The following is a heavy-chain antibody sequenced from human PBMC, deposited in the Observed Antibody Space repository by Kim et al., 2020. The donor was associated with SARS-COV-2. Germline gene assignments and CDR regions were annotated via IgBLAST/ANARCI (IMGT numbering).Heavy chain of an antibody. D-gene: IGHD6-13*01. J-gene: IGHJ5*02. Sequence: DSVKGRFTVSRDNSKNTLYLQMNSLRAEDTAVYYCAKKTIAAAGNNWFDPWGQGTLVTVSS. CDR3: AKKTIAAAGNNWFDP. V-gene: IGHV3-23*01.